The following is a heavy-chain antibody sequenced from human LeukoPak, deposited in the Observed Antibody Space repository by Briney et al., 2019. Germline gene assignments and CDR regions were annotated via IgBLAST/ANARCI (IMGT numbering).Heavy chain of an antibody. CDR1: GGSISSGDYY. CDR3: ARVARYDKGPNSYYFDY. Sequence: SQTLSLTCTVSGGSISSGDYYWSWIRQPPGKGLEWIGYIHYSGSTYYNPSLKSRVTISVDTSKNQFSLKLSSVTAADTAVYYCARVARYDKGPNSYYFDYWGQGTLVTVSS. J-gene: IGHJ4*02. D-gene: IGHD3-22*01. V-gene: IGHV4-30-4*01. CDR2: IHYSGST.